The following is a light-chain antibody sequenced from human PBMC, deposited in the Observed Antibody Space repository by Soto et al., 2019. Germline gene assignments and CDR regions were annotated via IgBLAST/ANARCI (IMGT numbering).Light chain of an antibody. Sequence: QSVLTQPPPASGTPGQRVTISFSGSSSKIGSNYVYWYQQLPGTAPNLLIYRNNQRPSGVPDRFSGSKSGTSASLAISGLRSEDEADYYCAAWDDSLSGWVFGGGTKVTVL. CDR2: RNN. CDR3: AAWDDSLSGWV. CDR1: SSKIGSNY. J-gene: IGLJ3*02. V-gene: IGLV1-47*01.